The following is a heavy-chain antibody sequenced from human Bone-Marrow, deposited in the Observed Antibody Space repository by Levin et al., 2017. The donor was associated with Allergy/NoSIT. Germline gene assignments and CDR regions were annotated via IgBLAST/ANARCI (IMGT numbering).Heavy chain of an antibody. D-gene: IGHD1-26*01. Sequence: SETLSLTSTVSGGSISTSTYYWAWIRQPPGKGLEWIGSISYSGSTFSNPSLRSRLTISVDTSKNQFSLKLSSVTAADTAVYYCSRSRSGEDWFDPWGQGTLVSVAS. J-gene: IGHJ5*02. CDR3: SRSRSGEDWFDP. CDR2: ISYSGST. CDR1: GGSISTSTYY. V-gene: IGHV4-39*01.